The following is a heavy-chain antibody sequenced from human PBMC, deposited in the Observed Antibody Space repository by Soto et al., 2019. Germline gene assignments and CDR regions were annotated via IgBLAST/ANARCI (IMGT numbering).Heavy chain of an antibody. Sequence: ASVKVSCKASGYTFTSYDINWVRQATGQGLEWMGWMNPNSGNTGYAQKFQGRVNMTRNTSISTAYMELSSLRPEDTAVYYCARGSVVVVAASFDYWGQGTLVTVSS. J-gene: IGHJ4*02. CDR1: GYTFTSYD. CDR2: MNPNSGNT. CDR3: ARGSVVVVAASFDY. D-gene: IGHD2-15*01. V-gene: IGHV1-8*01.